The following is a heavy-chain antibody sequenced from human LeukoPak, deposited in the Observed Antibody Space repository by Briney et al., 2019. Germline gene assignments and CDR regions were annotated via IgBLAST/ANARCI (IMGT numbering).Heavy chain of an antibody. Sequence: GRSLSLSCAASGFTFNTYGMHWVRQVPGKGLEWVAVIWYDGGLKYYADFVKGRFSISRDNSKNTLYLQMNSLRAEDTAVYFCARERATFGYLYFDYWGQGTLVTVSS. V-gene: IGHV3-33*01. CDR3: ARERATFGYLYFDY. J-gene: IGHJ4*02. CDR2: IWYDGGLK. CDR1: GFTFNTYG. D-gene: IGHD2-2*03.